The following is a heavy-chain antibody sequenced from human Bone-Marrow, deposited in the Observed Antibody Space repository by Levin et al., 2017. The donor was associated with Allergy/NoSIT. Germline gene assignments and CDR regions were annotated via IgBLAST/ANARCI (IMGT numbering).Heavy chain of an antibody. CDR1: GFTFSSYS. D-gene: IGHD5-12*01. J-gene: IGHJ6*03. CDR3: ARAPELVDIVATRNIVDYYYYYYMDV. V-gene: IGHV3-21*01. Sequence: GESLKISCAASGFTFSSYSMNWVRQAPGKGLEWVSSISSSSSYIYYADSVKGRFTISRDNAKNSLYLQMNSLRAEDTAVYYCARAPELVDIVATRNIVDYYYYYYMDVWGKGTTVTVSS. CDR2: ISSSSSYI.